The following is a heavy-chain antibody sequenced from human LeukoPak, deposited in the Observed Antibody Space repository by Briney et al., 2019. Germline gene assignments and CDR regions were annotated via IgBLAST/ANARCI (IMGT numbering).Heavy chain of an antibody. V-gene: IGHV1-18*04. CDR1: GYTFNTYG. CDR3: ARDGRQWVPLNWFDP. D-gene: IGHD6-19*01. Sequence: GASVKVSCKASGYTFNTYGINWVRQAPGQGLEWMGRISAYNGNTNYAQNFQGRNTLTTDTSTSTAYMELTSLRFDDTAVYYCARDGRQWVPLNWFDPWGQGTLVIVSS. J-gene: IGHJ5*02. CDR2: ISAYNGNT.